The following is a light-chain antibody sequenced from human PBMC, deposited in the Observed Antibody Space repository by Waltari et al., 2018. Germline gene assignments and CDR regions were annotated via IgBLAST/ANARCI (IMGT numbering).Light chain of an antibody. Sequence: IVLTQSPGTLSLSPGERASLSCRASQRIASSYLAWYQQQPGQAPRLLMYSASIRATGIPDRFSGSGSGTDFTLTISRLEPEDFAVYYCQQYGSSYTFGQGTKLEI. V-gene: IGKV3-20*01. CDR3: QQYGSSYT. CDR1: QRIASSY. CDR2: SAS. J-gene: IGKJ2*01.